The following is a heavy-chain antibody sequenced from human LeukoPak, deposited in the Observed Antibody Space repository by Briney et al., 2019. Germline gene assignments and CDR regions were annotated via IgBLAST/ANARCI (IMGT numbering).Heavy chain of an antibody. Sequence: PGGSLRLSCVASRFTFSKYIMTWVRQGPGKGLEWVASIRAGGDVTFYADSVKGRFRASRDNSRNTVYLEMNSLRVDDTGVYFCANWGGTQTIGDTWYGPLDYWGQGTQVTVSS. D-gene: IGHD3-16*01. CDR2: IRAGGDVT. J-gene: IGHJ4*02. V-gene: IGHV3-23*01. CDR1: RFTFSKYI. CDR3: ANWGGTQTIGDTWYGPLDY.